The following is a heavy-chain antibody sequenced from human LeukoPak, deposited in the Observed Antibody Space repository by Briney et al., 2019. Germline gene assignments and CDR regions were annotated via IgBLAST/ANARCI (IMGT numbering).Heavy chain of an antibody. J-gene: IGHJ5*02. CDR1: GYTFTDYY. Sequence: ASVKVSCKVSGYTFTDYYMHWVQQAPGKGLEWMGLVDPEDGETIYAEKFQGRVTITADTSTDTAYMELSSLRSEDTAVYYRASTAREYYDILTGYNNWFDPWGQGTLVTVSS. D-gene: IGHD3-9*01. CDR2: VDPEDGET. V-gene: IGHV1-69-2*01. CDR3: ASTAREYYDILTGYNNWFDP.